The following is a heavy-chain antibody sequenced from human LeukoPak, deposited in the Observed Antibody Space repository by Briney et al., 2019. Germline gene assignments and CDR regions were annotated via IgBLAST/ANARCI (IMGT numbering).Heavy chain of an antibody. CDR2: IGTAGDT. Sequence: GGSLRLSCAASGFTFSSYDMHWVRHATGKGLEWVSAIGTAGDTYYPGSVKGRFTISRENAKTSLYLQMNSLRAGDTAVYYCARARRWYFGVVIGSFDYWGQGTLVTVSS. J-gene: IGHJ4*02. CDR3: ARARRWYFGVVIGSFDY. D-gene: IGHD3-3*01. CDR1: GFTFSSYD. V-gene: IGHV3-13*01.